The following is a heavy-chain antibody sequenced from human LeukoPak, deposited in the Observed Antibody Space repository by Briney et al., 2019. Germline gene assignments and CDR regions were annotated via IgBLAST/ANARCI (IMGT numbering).Heavy chain of an antibody. J-gene: IGHJ3*02. V-gene: IGHV1-2*02. CDR1: GYTFTSYD. D-gene: IGHD7-27*01. Sequence: GASVKVSCKASGYTFTSYDINWVRQATGQGLEWMGWINPNSGGTNYAQKFQGRVTMTRDTSISTAYMELSRLRSDDTAVYYCARGKVLGISLAFDIWGQGTMVTVSS. CDR3: ARGKVLGISLAFDI. CDR2: INPNSGGT.